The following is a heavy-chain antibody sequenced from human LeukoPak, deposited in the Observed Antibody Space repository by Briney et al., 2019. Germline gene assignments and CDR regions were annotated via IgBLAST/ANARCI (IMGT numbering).Heavy chain of an antibody. J-gene: IGHJ4*02. CDR1: GFTFSSYS. CDR2: ISSSSSYI. V-gene: IGHV3-21*01. Sequence: KPGESLRLTCAASGFTFSSYSMNWICKGQGKGLGWVSSISSSSSYIYYADSVKGRFTISRDNAKNSLYLQMNSLRAEDTAVYYCASVVVAATTGDYWGQGTLVTVSS. D-gene: IGHD2-15*01. CDR3: ASVVVAATTGDY.